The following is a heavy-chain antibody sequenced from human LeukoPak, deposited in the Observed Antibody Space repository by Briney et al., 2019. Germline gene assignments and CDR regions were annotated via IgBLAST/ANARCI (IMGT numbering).Heavy chain of an antibody. D-gene: IGHD3-22*01. CDR3: ARADYDTSASTRKQIDY. CDR1: GYSFTNYD. J-gene: IGHJ4*02. Sequence: ASVKVSCKASGYSFTNYDINWVRQATGQGLEWMGWMNPNSGNTAYAQKFQGRVTMTRDTSISTAYMELSSLKSEDTAVYFCARADYDTSASTRKQIDYWGQGTLVTVSS. V-gene: IGHV1-8*01. CDR2: MNPNSGNT.